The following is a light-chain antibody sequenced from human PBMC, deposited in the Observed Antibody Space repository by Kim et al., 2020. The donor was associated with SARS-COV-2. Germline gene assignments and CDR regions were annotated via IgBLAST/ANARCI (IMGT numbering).Light chain of an antibody. Sequence: VSPGQTASITCSGDKVGDKYACWYQQKPGQSPVLVIYQDSKRPSGIPERFSGSNSGNTATLTISGTQAMDEADYYCQAWDSRTAVVFGGGTKLTVL. CDR2: QDS. J-gene: IGLJ2*01. V-gene: IGLV3-1*01. CDR1: KVGDKY. CDR3: QAWDSRTAVV.